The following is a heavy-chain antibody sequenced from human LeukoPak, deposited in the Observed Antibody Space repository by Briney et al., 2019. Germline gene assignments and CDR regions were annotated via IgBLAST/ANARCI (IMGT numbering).Heavy chain of an antibody. D-gene: IGHD3-22*01. Sequence: PGGSLRLSCPASGFTFSSYGMHWVRQAPGKGLEWVAVISYDGSNKYYADSVKGRFTISRDNAKNSLYLQMNSLRAEDTAVYYCAKGFSPYYDSSEGWFDPWGQGTLVTVSS. V-gene: IGHV3-33*05. J-gene: IGHJ5*02. CDR2: ISYDGSNK. CDR3: AKGFSPYYDSSEGWFDP. CDR1: GFTFSSYG.